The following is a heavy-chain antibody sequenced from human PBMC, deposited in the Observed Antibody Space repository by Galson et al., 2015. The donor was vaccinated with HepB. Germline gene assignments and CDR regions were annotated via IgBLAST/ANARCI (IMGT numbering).Heavy chain of an antibody. Sequence: SLRLSCAASGFTFSTYWMTWVRQAPGKGLEWVANINQDGSEKYYVDSVKGRFTISRDNAKSSLYLQMNSLRAEDTAVYYCARDQTYNGYLFDFWGQGTLVTVSS. J-gene: IGHJ4*02. D-gene: IGHD5-24*01. CDR1: GFTFSTYW. V-gene: IGHV3-7*03. CDR3: ARDQTYNGYLFDF. CDR2: INQDGSEK.